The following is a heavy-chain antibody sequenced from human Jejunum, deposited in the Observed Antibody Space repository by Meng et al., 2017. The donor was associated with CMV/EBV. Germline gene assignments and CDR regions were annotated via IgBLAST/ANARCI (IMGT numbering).Heavy chain of an antibody. CDR2: MSYDGNNQ. V-gene: IGHV3-30-3*01. Sequence: ASGFPFRSSALRWVRQAAGKGLEWVAVMSYDGNNQYFADSVKGRFTLSRDNSKNTVYLQMNSLRPEDTAVYYCARDDYGDAGAYFDYWGQGTLVTVSS. D-gene: IGHD4-17*01. CDR1: GFPFRSSA. CDR3: ARDDYGDAGAYFDY. J-gene: IGHJ4*02.